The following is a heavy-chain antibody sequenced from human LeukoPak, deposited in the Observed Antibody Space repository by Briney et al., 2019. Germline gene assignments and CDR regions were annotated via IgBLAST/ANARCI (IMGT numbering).Heavy chain of an antibody. CDR1: GFTFSGYW. D-gene: IGHD5-18*01. Sequence: GGSLRLSCAVSGFTFSGYWMGWVRQAPGKGLEWVSSINRSGSYIFYADSVKGRFTISRDNTKNSLYLQMNSLRAEDTAVYYCARDPGIQLWSYYFDYWGPGTLVTVSS. CDR2: INRSGSYI. V-gene: IGHV3-21*01. CDR3: ARDPGIQLWSYYFDY. J-gene: IGHJ4*02.